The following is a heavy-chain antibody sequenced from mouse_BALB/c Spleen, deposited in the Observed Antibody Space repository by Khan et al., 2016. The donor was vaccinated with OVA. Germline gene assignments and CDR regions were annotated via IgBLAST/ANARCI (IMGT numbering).Heavy chain of an antibody. Sequence: QLSGAELAKPGASVKMSCKASGYTFTSYWMHWVKQRPGQGLEWIGFINPTTGYTEYNQKFKDKATLTADKSSSTAYMQLSSLTSEDSAVYYCARSPTMITQFSYWGQGTLVTVSA. CDR1: GYTFTSYW. J-gene: IGHJ3*01. V-gene: IGHV1-7*01. CDR2: INPTTGYT. CDR3: ARSPTMITQFSY. D-gene: IGHD2-4*01.